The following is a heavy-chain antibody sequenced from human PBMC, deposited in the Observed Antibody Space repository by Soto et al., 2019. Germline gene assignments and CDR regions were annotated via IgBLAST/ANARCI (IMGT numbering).Heavy chain of an antibody. J-gene: IGHJ1*01. D-gene: IGHD1-7*01. CDR1: GYTFTSYA. Sequence: ASVNVSCKASGYTFTSYAMHWVRQAPGQRLEWMGWINAGNGKTKYSQKLQGRVTITRDTSASTAYMELSSLRSEDTALYYCATSCLSGTTAAACFQHWGQGTLVTVSS. V-gene: IGHV1-3*01. CDR2: INAGNGKT. CDR3: ATSCLSGTTAAACFQH.